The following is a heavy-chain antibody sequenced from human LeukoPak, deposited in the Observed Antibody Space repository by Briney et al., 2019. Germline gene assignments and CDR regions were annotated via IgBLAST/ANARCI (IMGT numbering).Heavy chain of an antibody. CDR1: GYSISSGYY. CDR3: SRDHLGYASSP. V-gene: IGHV4-38-2*02. Sequence: PSETLSLTCSVSGYSISSGYYWGWLRQPPGKGLEWIGITYHSGSTSYNPSLKSRVTISLDTSKNQFSLRLSSLTAADTAVYYCSRDHLGYASSPWGQGTLVTVSS. CDR2: TYHSGST. J-gene: IGHJ5*02. D-gene: IGHD2-2*01.